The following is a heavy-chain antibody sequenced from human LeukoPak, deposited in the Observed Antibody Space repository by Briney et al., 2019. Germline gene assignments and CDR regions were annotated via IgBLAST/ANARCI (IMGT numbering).Heavy chain of an antibody. J-gene: IGHJ4*02. CDR2: INHSGST. CDR1: GGSFSGYY. CDR3: ARGDYGGNLDY. D-gene: IGHD4-23*01. V-gene: IGHV4-34*01. Sequence: SETLSLTCAVYGGSFSGYYWSWIRQPPGKGLEWIGEINHSGSTNYNPSLKSRVTISVDTSKNQFSLKLSSVTAADTAVYYCARGDYGGNLDYWGQGTLVTVFS.